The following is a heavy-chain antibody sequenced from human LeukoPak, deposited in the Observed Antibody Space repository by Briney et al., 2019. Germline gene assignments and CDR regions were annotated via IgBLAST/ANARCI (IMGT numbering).Heavy chain of an antibody. V-gene: IGHV3-30-3*01. CDR3: AKVFRSGDLFVSDS. D-gene: IGHD4-17*01. CDR2: ISYDGSNK. CDR1: GFTFSSYA. J-gene: IGHJ4*02. Sequence: GRSLRLSCAASGFTFSSYAMHWVRQAPGKGLEWVAVISYDGSNKYYADSVKGRFTISRDNSKNTLYLQMNILRAEDSAVYYCAKVFRSGDLFVSDSWGQGTLVTVSS.